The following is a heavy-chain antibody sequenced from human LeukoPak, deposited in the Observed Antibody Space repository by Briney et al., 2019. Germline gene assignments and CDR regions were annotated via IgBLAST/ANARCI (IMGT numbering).Heavy chain of an antibody. Sequence: ASVTISCKASGYTFTSYAMHWVRQAPGQRLEWMGWTNAGNGDTKFSQRFQGRVTITGDTSASTAYMELSSLRSEDTAVYYCARGGDSSSSAPHWFDPWGQGTLVTVSS. D-gene: IGHD6-6*01. CDR3: ARGGDSSSSAPHWFDP. V-gene: IGHV1-3*01. CDR1: GYTFTSYA. CDR2: TNAGNGDT. J-gene: IGHJ5*02.